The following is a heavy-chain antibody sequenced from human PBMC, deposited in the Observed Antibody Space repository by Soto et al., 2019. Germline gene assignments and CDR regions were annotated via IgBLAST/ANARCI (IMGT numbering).Heavy chain of an antibody. CDR2: INQDETKK. V-gene: IGHV3-7*05. CDR3: ARGEHSTSSYYYYYGLDV. D-gene: IGHD1-26*01. Sequence: EVQLVESGGGLVQPGGSLRLSCRTSGFTFNTHWMSWVRQAPGKGLEWVANINQDETKKYYLDSVEGRFTVSSATAKTSVYLQMNSLRAEDTSVYYCARGEHSTSSYYYYYGLDVWGQGTTVTVSS. J-gene: IGHJ6*02. CDR1: GFTFNTHW.